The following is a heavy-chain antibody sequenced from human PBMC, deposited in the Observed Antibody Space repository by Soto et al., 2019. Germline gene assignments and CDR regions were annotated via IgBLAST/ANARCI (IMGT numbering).Heavy chain of an antibody. Sequence: QVQLLQSGAEVKKPGASVKVSCKASGYTFTNYGITWVRQAPGQGLEWMGWISAYNGDTDYTQRLKGRVTMITDTSTSTAYMELRGMRSDDTAVYYCARGRQLVGYFYFYMDVWGKGTTVTVSS. V-gene: IGHV1-18*01. CDR3: ARGRQLVGYFYFYMDV. CDR1: GYTFTNYG. J-gene: IGHJ6*03. D-gene: IGHD6-6*01. CDR2: ISAYNGDT.